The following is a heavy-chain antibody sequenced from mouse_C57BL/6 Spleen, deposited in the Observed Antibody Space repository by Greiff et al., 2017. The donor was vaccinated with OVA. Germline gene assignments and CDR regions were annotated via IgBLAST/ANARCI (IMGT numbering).Heavy chain of an antibody. CDR3: ARSEDYYGSSYDSAMDY. CDR2: IDPSDSYT. Sequence: QVQLKQPGAELVRPGTSVKLSCKASGYTFTSYWMHWVKQRPGQGLEWIGVIDPSDSYTNYNQKFKGKATLTVDTSSSTAYMQRSSLTSEDSAVYYCARSEDYYGSSYDSAMDYWGQGTSVTVSS. J-gene: IGHJ4*01. V-gene: IGHV1-59*01. CDR1: GYTFTSYW. D-gene: IGHD1-1*01.